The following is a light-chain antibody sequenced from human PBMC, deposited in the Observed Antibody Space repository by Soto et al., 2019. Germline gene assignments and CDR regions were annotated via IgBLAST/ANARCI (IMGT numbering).Light chain of an antibody. CDR2: DVS. CDR3: SSYTSSSNVV. Sequence: QSALTQPASVSGSPGQSITISCTGTSSDVGGYNYVSWYQQHPGKAPTLMLYDVSNRPSGVSNRFSGSKSGNTASLTISGLQAEDEADYYCSSYTSSSNVVFGGGTKLTV. CDR1: SSDVGGYNY. J-gene: IGLJ2*01. V-gene: IGLV2-14*01.